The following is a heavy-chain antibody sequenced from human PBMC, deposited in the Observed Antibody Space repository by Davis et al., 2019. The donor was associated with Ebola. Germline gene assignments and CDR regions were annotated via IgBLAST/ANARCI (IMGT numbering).Heavy chain of an antibody. CDR3: ARDLGRMATIFN. V-gene: IGHV1-69*04. Sequence: SVKVSCKASGGTFSSYAISWVRQAPGQGLEWMGRIIPILGIANYAQKFQGRVTITADKSTSTAYMELSSLRSEDTAVYYCARDLGRMATIFNGGQGTLVTVSS. CDR1: GGTFSSYA. J-gene: IGHJ4*02. CDR2: IIPILGIA. D-gene: IGHD5-24*01.